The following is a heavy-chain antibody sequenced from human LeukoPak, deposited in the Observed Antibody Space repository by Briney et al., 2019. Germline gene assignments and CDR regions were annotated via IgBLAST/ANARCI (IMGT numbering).Heavy chain of an antibody. CDR1: GFTFSRYW. CDR3: ARDPMTYYYGSGSSSGY. Sequence: GGSLRLSCAASGFTFSRYWMSWVRQAPGKGLEWVANIKQDGSETYYVDSVKGRFAISRDNAKNSLYLQINSLRAEDTAVYYCARDPMTYYYGSGSSSGYWGQGTLVTVSS. V-gene: IGHV3-7*01. D-gene: IGHD3-10*01. J-gene: IGHJ4*02. CDR2: IKQDGSET.